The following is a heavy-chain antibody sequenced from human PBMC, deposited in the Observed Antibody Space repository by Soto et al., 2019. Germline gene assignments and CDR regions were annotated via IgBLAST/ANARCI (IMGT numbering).Heavy chain of an antibody. CDR2: IFHSGST. CDR3: ARETTSYNWFDP. J-gene: IGHJ5*02. V-gene: IGHV4-38-2*02. D-gene: IGHD4-17*01. Sequence: ETLSRTCVVSGCCISSGYRWGVIRQSPGKGLEWIASIFHSGSTYYNPSLKSRVTISLDTSKNQFSLKLRSVTAADTAMYFCARETTSYNWFDPWGQGTLVTVSS. CDR1: GCCISSGYR.